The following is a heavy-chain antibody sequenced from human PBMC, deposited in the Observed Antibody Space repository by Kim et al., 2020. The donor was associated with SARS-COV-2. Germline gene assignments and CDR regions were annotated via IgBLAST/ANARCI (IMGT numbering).Heavy chain of an antibody. J-gene: IGHJ4*02. CDR2: IYYSGST. CDR3: ARGMTTVTTGGSGPLGY. D-gene: IGHD4-17*01. Sequence: SETLSLTCTVSGGSISSYYWTWIRQTPGMGLEWIGYIYYSGSTNYNPSLKSRVTVSVDTSKNQFSLKLSSVTAADTAVYYCARGMTTVTTGGSGPLGYWGQGTLVTVSS. CDR1: GGSISSYY. V-gene: IGHV4-59*01.